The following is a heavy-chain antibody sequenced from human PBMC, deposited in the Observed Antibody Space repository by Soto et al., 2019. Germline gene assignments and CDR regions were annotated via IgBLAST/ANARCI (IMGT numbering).Heavy chain of an antibody. CDR2: ISYDGSNK. D-gene: IGHD2-15*01. J-gene: IGHJ2*01. CDR3: FFFFQAEDGIRDTVPVSAFLLNRSSDL. V-gene: IGHV3-30*03. Sequence: KRLEWVAVISYDGSNKYYADSLKGRFTISRDNSKNTLYLQMNSLRAEDTAVYYCFFFFQAEDGIRDTVPVSAFLLNRSSDL.